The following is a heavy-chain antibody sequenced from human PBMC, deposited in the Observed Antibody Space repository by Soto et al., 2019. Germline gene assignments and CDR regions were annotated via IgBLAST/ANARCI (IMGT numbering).Heavy chain of an antibody. CDR2: ISGSGGST. CDR3: AKTSRYYYDSSGYPRSHFDY. J-gene: IGHJ4*02. Sequence: GGSLRLSCAASGFTFSSYAMSWVRQAPGKGLECVSAISGSGGSTYYADSVKGRFTISRDNSKNTLYLQMNSLRAEDTAVYYCAKTSRYYYDSSGYPRSHFDYWGQGTLVTVSS. CDR1: GFTFSSYA. V-gene: IGHV3-23*01. D-gene: IGHD3-22*01.